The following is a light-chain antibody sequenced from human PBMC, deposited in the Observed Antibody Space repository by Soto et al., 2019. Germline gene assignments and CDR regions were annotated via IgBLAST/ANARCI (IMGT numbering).Light chain of an antibody. CDR1: SSDFGDHKS. J-gene: IGLJ1*01. CDR3: SSYAGSSNV. Sequence: QSALTQAASVSGSPGQSITISCTGASSDFGDHKSVSWYQHHPGKAPKLMIYEVNKRPSGVPDRFSGSKSGNTASLTVSGLQAEDEADYYCSSYAGSSNVFGTGTKLTVL. V-gene: IGLV2-8*01. CDR2: EVN.